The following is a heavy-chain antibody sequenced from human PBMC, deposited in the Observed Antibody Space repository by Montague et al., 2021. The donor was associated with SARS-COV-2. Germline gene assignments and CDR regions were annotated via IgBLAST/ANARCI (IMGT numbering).Heavy chain of an antibody. CDR3: ASAPRYSFGSWAY. CDR2: INHSGYT. J-gene: IGHJ4*02. V-gene: IGHV4-34*01. D-gene: IGHD5-12*01. CDR1: GASSSKYY. Sequence: SETLSLTCAVYGASSSKYYWSWIRQSPGKGLEWVGEINHSGYTDYNPSLESRLTISLDSSKKQCSLKMTSVTAADTAIYYCASAPRYSFGSWAYWGQGTLVSVSS.